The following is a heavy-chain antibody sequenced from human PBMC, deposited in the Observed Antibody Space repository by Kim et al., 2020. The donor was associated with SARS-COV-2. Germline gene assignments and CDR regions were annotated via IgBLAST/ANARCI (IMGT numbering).Heavy chain of an antibody. V-gene: IGHV4-39*01. J-gene: IGHJ4*02. CDR2: IYFNGNT. CDR3: VRRWLRGTLDY. D-gene: IGHD5-12*01. CDR1: GASIGSSSYY. Sequence: SETLSLTCTVSGASIGSSSYYWGWVRQPPGKGLEWIGTIYFNGNTYYNSSLKSRVTITVDTSKNQFSLNLSSVTAADTAVYYCVRRWLRGTLDYWGQGT.